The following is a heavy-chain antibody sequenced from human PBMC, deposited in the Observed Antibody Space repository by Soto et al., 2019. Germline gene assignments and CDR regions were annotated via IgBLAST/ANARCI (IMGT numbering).Heavy chain of an antibody. Sequence: ASVKVSCKASGYTFTGYYMHWVRQAPGQGLEWMGWINPNSGGTNYAQKFQGWVTMTRDTSISTAYMELSRLRSDDTAVYYCARDFPALRGYSYGYRDYYGMDVWGQGTTGTVSS. D-gene: IGHD5-18*01. J-gene: IGHJ6*02. CDR3: ARDFPALRGYSYGYRDYYGMDV. CDR2: INPNSGGT. CDR1: GYTFTGYY. V-gene: IGHV1-2*04.